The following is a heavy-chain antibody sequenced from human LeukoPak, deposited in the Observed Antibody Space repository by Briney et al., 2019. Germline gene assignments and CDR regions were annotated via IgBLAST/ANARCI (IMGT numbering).Heavy chain of an antibody. CDR2: IYTSGST. J-gene: IGHJ1*01. Sequence: PSETLSLTCAVYGGSFSGYYWNWIRQPAGKGLEWIGRIYTSGSTNYNPSLKSRVTMSVDTSKNQFSLKLSSVTAADTAVYYCARDSGHYGIGLWGQGPLVTVSS. D-gene: IGHD4-17*01. CDR1: GGSFSGYY. CDR3: ARDSGHYGIGL. V-gene: IGHV4-4*07.